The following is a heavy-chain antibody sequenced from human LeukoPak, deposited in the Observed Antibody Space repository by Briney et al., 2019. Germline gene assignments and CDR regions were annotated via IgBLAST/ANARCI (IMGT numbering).Heavy chain of an antibody. J-gene: IGHJ3*02. CDR1: GGSISGSY. CDR2: IYYRGST. Sequence: SETLSLTCTVSGGSISGSYWSLIRQSPGKGLEWIGYIYYRGSTNYNPSLKSRVTISVDTSKNQFSLKLRSVTAADTAVYYCARGPADYYDSSGYKDAFDIWGQGTMVTVSS. D-gene: IGHD3-22*01. V-gene: IGHV4-59*01. CDR3: ARGPADYYDSSGYKDAFDI.